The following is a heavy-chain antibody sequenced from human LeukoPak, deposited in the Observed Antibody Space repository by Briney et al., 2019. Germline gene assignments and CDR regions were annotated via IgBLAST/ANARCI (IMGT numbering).Heavy chain of an antibody. Sequence: SVKVSCKASGGTFISYAISWVRQAPGQGLEWMGGIIPMLGTANYAQKLQGRVTITTDESTSTAYMELSSLRSEDTAVYYCARGLQLDAFDIWGQGTMVTVSS. D-gene: IGHD5-24*01. CDR3: ARGLQLDAFDI. V-gene: IGHV1-69*05. CDR2: IIPMLGTA. CDR1: GGTFISYA. J-gene: IGHJ3*02.